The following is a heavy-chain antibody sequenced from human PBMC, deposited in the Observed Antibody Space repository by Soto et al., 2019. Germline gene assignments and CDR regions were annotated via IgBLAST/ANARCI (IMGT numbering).Heavy chain of an antibody. Sequence: QVQLVESGGGVVQPGRSLRLSCAASGFTFSGYAMHWVRQAPGKGLEWVAVISYDGSNKYFADSVKGRFTISRDNSKNTLYLQMNSLRVEDTALYYCARSYDSGGYYRFDYWGQGTLVTVSS. V-gene: IGHV3-30-3*01. CDR3: ARSYDSGGYYRFDY. D-gene: IGHD3-22*01. J-gene: IGHJ4*02. CDR1: GFTFSGYA. CDR2: ISYDGSNK.